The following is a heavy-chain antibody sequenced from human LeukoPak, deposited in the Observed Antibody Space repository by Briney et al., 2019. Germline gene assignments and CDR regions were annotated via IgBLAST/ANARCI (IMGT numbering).Heavy chain of an antibody. V-gene: IGHV2-5*02. CDR2: IYWDDDK. CDR1: GFSLSTPRMG. Sequence: ESGPTLVKPTQTLTLTCTFSGFSLSTPRMGVGWIRQPPGKALEWLALIYWDDDKRYSPSLKSRLTITKDTSKNQVVLAMTNMDPVDTATYYCAHFGLTILRFWGQGILVTVSS. J-gene: IGHJ4*02. CDR3: AHFGLTILRF. D-gene: IGHD3-10*01.